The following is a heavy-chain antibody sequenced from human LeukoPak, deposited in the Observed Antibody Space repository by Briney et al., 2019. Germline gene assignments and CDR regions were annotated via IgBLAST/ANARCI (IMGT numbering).Heavy chain of an antibody. J-gene: IGHJ4*02. Sequence: SETLSLTCTVSGGPLNSYYWSWIRQPPGKGLEWIGYIFYSGNTNYNPSLKSRVTISVDTSKNQFSLKLSSVTAADTAVYYCARRGYIFGYLFDSWSQGTLVTVSS. V-gene: IGHV4-59*08. CDR2: IFYSGNT. D-gene: IGHD5-18*01. CDR3: ARRGYIFGYLFDS. CDR1: GGPLNSYY.